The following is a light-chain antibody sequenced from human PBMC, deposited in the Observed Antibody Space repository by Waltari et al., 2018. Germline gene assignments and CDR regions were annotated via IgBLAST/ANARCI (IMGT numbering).Light chain of an antibody. CDR1: QGVGKY. Sequence: EIVLTQSPGTLSLSPGERATLSCRASQGVGKYLAWYQQRPGQAPRLLLYHASIMAPGIPDRFSGSGYGTDFSLTISRLEPEDFAVYYCQKYDFLPATFGQGTTVEIK. V-gene: IGKV3-20*01. CDR2: HAS. J-gene: IGKJ1*01. CDR3: QKYDFLPAT.